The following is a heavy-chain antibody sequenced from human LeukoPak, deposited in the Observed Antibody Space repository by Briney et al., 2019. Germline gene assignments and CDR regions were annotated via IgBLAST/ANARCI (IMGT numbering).Heavy chain of an antibody. D-gene: IGHD5-18*01. J-gene: IGHJ4*02. Sequence: GSLRLSCAASGFNFKYVWMNWVRQAPGKGLEWVGRIKSKTDGGTTDYAAPVKGRFTISRDDSKNTLYLQMNSLKTEDTAVYYCTTRRVTQGTYYFDYWGQGTLVTVSS. V-gene: IGHV3-15*07. CDR2: IKSKTDGGTT. CDR1: GFNFKYVW. CDR3: TTRRVTQGTYYFDY.